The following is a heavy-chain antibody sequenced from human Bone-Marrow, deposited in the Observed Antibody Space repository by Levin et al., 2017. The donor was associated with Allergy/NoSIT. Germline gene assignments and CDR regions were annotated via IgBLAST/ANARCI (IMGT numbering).Heavy chain of an antibody. J-gene: IGHJ6*02. CDR1: GFIFGDYA. D-gene: IGHD3-22*01. V-gene: IGHV3-49*03. Sequence: GGSLRLSCTASGFIFGDYAMSWFRQAPGKGLEWVGFIRSKPYRGTTEYAASVKGRFTISRDDSTSIAYLQLNSLKTEDTAVYYCTRAEDSSGYYFSYYYYGLDVWGQGTTVTVSS. CDR3: TRAEDSSGYYFSYYYYGLDV. CDR2: IRSKPYRGTT.